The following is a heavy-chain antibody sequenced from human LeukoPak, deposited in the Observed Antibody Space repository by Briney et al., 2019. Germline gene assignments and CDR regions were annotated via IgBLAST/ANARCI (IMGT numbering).Heavy chain of an antibody. V-gene: IGHV1-46*01. CDR3: ARVRDTGTLYMASDY. CDR2: INFSVGST. Sequence: AASVKVSCKASGYSFTGYYMHWVRQAPGLGLEWMGDINFSVGSTTSAQKFQGRLTMTSDTSTSTVYMELSSLRSEDTAVYYCARVRDTGTLYMASDYWGQGTLVTVSS. J-gene: IGHJ4*02. CDR1: GYSFTGYY. D-gene: IGHD7-27*01.